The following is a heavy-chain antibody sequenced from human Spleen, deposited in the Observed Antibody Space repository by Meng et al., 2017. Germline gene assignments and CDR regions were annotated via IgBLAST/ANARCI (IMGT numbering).Heavy chain of an antibody. J-gene: IGHJ4*02. CDR3: ARSANWGLFDY. CDR2: IYYSGST. V-gene: IGHV4-31*03. Sequence: SETLSLTCTVSGGSISSGGYYWSWIRQHPGKGLEWIGYIYYSGSTYYNPSLKSRVTISVDTSKNQFSLKLSSVTAADTAVYYCARSANWGLFDYWGRGTLVTVSS. D-gene: IGHD7-27*01. CDR1: GGSISSGGYY.